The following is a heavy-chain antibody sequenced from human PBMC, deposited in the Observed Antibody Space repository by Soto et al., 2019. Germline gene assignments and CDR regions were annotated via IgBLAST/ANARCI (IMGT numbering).Heavy chain of an antibody. V-gene: IGHV1-2*02. J-gene: IGHJ6*02. CDR3: ARNMDYYYGRGSGNGHGV. D-gene: IGHD3-10*02. Sequence: QVQLVQSGAEVKEPGDSVRVSCEASGYTFTAYYIHWVRRAPGQGLEWMGWINPKFGDTTYAQDFQGRVSMTRDMSISTVYMELSRLTSDDTAIYYCARNMDYYYGRGSGNGHGVGGQGTTVTVFS. CDR2: INPKFGDT. CDR1: GYTFTAYY.